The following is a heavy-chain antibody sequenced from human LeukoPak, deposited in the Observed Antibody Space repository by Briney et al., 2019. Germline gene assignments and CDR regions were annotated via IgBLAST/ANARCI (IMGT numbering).Heavy chain of an antibody. J-gene: IGHJ4*02. CDR1: GFTFSSYA. CDR3: ARALGLNIDY. Sequence: GRSLRLSCAASGFTFSSYAMHWVRQAPGKGLEWVAVISYDGSNKYYADSVKGRFTISRDNSKNTLYLQMNSLRAEDTAVYYCARALGLNIDYWGQGTLVTVSS. CDR2: ISYDGSNK. D-gene: IGHD2/OR15-2a*01. V-gene: IGHV3-30-3*01.